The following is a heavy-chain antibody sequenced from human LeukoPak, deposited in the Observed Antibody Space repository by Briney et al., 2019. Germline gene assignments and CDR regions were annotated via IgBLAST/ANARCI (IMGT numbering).Heavy chain of an antibody. D-gene: IGHD3-22*01. J-gene: IGHJ6*03. CDR2: IYYTGSS. Sequence: SGTLSLTCSVSGGSIRSSDDYWGFVRQTPGKGLEWMGSIYYTGSSHYNPSLKSRATISVDTSKNQFSLKLTSVTAADTAVYYCTRAASSGPLFTYHMDVWGKGTTVTVSS. CDR3: TRAASSGPLFTYHMDV. CDR1: GGSIRSSDDY. V-gene: IGHV4-39*07.